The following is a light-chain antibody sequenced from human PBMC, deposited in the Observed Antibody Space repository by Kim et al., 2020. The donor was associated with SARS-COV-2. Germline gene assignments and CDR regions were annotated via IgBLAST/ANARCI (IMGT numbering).Light chain of an antibody. CDR1: QSVSSL. Sequence: EIVLTQSPATLSLSPGERATLSCRASQSVSSLIAWYQQKPGQAPRLLIYDASTRATGIPASFSGSGSGTDFTLTISNLHPEDFAVYYCQQRSHWPYTFGQGTKLEI. J-gene: IGKJ2*01. CDR3: QQRSHWPYT. V-gene: IGKV3-11*01. CDR2: DAS.